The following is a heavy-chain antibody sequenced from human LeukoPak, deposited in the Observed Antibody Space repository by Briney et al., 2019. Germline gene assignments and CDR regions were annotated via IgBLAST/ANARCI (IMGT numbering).Heavy chain of an antibody. CDR2: ISGSGGST. J-gene: IGHJ4*02. CDR3: ARVLETDCTGGSCYSGLDY. CDR1: GFTFSSYA. D-gene: IGHD2-15*01. V-gene: IGHV3-23*01. Sequence: GGSLRLSCAASGFTFSSYAMSWVRQAPGKGLEWVSAISGSGGSTYYADSVKGRSTISRDNSKNTLYLQMNSLRVEDTAVYYCARVLETDCTGGSCYSGLDYWGQGTLVTVSS.